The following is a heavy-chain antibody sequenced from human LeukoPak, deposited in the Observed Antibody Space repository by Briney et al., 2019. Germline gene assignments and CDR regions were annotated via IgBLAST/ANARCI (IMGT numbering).Heavy chain of an antibody. D-gene: IGHD2-15*01. J-gene: IGHJ4*02. CDR2: INHSGST. Sequence: PSETLSLTCAVYGGSFSGYYWSWIRQPPGKGLEWIGEINHSGSTNYNPSLKSRVTISVDTSKNQFSLKLSSVTAADTAVYYCARERKKPYCSGGSCQDYWGQGTLVTVSS. CDR3: ARERKKPYCSGGSCQDY. V-gene: IGHV4-34*01. CDR1: GGSFSGYY.